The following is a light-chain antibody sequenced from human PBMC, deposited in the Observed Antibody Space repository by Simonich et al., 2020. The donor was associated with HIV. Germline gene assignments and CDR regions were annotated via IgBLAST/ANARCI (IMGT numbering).Light chain of an antibody. V-gene: IGKV3-15*01. Sequence: IVMTQSPATLSVSPGERATLSCRASQSIASNLAWYQQKPGQAPRLLIYDASTRATGIPARFSGSGSGTEFTLTISSMQSEDFALYYCQHYNNWLFTFGPGTKVDVK. CDR2: DAS. CDR1: QSIASN. CDR3: QHYNNWLFT. J-gene: IGKJ3*01.